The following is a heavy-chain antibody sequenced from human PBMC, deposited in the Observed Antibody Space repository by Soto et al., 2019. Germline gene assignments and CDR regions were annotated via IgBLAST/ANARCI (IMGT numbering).Heavy chain of an antibody. V-gene: IGHV4-38-2*01. CDR1: GYSISSGYY. J-gene: IGHJ5*02. D-gene: IGHD4-17*01. CDR3: ARVWPDTVTNWFDP. Sequence: SETLSLTCAVSGYSISSGYYWGWIRQPPGKGLEWIGSIYHSGSTYYNPSLKSRVTISVDTSKNQFSLKLSSVTAADTAVYYCARVWPDTVTNWFDPWGQGTMVTVYS. CDR2: IYHSGST.